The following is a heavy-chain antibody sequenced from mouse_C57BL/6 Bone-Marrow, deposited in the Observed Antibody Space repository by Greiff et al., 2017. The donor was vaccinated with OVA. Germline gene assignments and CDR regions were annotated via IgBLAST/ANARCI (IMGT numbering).Heavy chain of an antibody. CDR1: GYAFTNYL. D-gene: IGHD3-3*01. V-gene: IGHV1-54*01. CDR2: INPGSGGT. J-gene: IGHJ2*01. Sequence: VQLQQSGAELVRPGTSVKVSCKASGYAFTNYLIEWVKQRPGQGLEWIGVINPGSGGTNYNEKFKGKATLTADKSSSTAYMQLSSLTSEDSAVYFCAREGGWDYFDYWGKGTTLTVSS. CDR3: AREGGWDYFDY.